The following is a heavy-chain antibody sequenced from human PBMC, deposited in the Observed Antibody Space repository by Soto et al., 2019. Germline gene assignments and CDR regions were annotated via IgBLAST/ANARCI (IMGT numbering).Heavy chain of an antibody. CDR2: IYYSGST. V-gene: IGHV4-59*01. CDR3: ARVGSYCSSTSCYFDY. D-gene: IGHD2-2*01. Sequence: SETLSLTCTVSGGSISSYYWSWIRQPPGKGLEWIGYIYYSGSTNYNPSLKSRVTISVDTSKNQFSLKLSSVTAADTAVYYCARVGSYCSSTSCYFDYRGQGTLVTVSS. CDR1: GGSISSYY. J-gene: IGHJ4*02.